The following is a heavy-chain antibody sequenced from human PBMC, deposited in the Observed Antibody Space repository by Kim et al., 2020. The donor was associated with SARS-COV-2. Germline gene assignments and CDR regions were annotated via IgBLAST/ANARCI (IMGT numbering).Heavy chain of an antibody. J-gene: IGHJ6*02. CDR1: GGSISSSSYY. Sequence: SETLSLTCTVSGGSISSSSYYWGWIRQPPGKGLEWIGSIYYSGSTYYNPSLKSRVTISVDTSKNQFSLKLSSVTAADTAVYYCARHEGAEMANPYYYYGMDVWGQGTTVTVSS. CDR3: ARHEGAEMANPYYYYGMDV. V-gene: IGHV4-39*01. D-gene: IGHD5-12*01. CDR2: IYYSGST.